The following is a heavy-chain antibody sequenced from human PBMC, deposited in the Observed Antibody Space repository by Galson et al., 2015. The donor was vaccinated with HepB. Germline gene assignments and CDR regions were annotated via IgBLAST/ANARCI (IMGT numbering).Heavy chain of an antibody. CDR3: ARDARPGYYYDSSGYSDAFDI. CDR2: INAGNGNT. V-gene: IGHV1-3*01. D-gene: IGHD3-22*01. CDR1: GYTFTSYA. J-gene: IGHJ3*02. Sequence: SVKVSCKASGYTFTSYAMHWVRQAPGQRLEWMGWINAGNGNTKYSQKFQGRVTITRDTSASTAYMELSSLRSEDTAVYYCARDARPGYYYDSSGYSDAFDIWGQGTMVTVSS.